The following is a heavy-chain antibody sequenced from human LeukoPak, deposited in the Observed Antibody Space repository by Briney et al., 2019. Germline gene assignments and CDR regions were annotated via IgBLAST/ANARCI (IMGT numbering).Heavy chain of an antibody. V-gene: IGHV3-30*01. D-gene: IGHD3-9*01. Sequence: GRSLRLSCAASGFTFSSYAMHWVRQAPGKGLEWVAVISYDGSNKYYADSVKGRFTISRDNSKNTLYLQMNSLRAEDTAVYYCARAAYDTLTGYKLDYWGQGTLVTVSS. CDR2: ISYDGSNK. CDR3: ARAAYDTLTGYKLDY. J-gene: IGHJ4*02. CDR1: GFTFSSYA.